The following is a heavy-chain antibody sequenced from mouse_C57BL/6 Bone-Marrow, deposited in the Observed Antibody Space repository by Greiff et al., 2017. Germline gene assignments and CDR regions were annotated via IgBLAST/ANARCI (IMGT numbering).Heavy chain of an antibody. J-gene: IGHJ4*01. CDR3: ARPYGYDVPYYAMDY. CDR1: GYTFTSYW. D-gene: IGHD2-2*01. V-gene: IGHV1-72*01. CDR2: IDPNSGGN. Sequence: VQLQQPGAELVKPGASVKLSCKASGYTFTSYWMHWVKQRPGRGLEWIGRIDPNSGGNKYNEKFQSKATLTVDKPSSTASMQLSSLTSEDSAVYYCARPYGYDVPYYAMDYWGQGTSVTVSS.